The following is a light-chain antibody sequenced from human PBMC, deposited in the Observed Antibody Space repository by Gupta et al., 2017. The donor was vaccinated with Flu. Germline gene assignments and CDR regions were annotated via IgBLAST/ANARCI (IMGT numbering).Light chain of an antibody. CDR2: KAS. J-gene: IGKJ3*01. V-gene: IGKV1-5*03. CDR1: QSVDNW. CDR3: QQYKTYFA. Sequence: VGDRVTSTCRASQSVDNWLAWYQQKPGKAPKLLIYKASSLESGVPSRCSGRKSGTEFTLTISSLQPDDFATYYCQQYKTYFAFGPGTKVDIK.